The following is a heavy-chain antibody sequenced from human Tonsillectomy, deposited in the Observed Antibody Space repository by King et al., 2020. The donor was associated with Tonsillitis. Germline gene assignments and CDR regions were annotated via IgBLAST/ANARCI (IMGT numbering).Heavy chain of an antibody. CDR1: GFTFDDYA. Sequence: VQLVESGGGLVQPGRSLRLSCAASGFTFDDYAMHWVRQAPGKGLEWVSGISWNSGSIGYAGSVKGRFTISRDNAKNSLYLQMNSLRAEDTALYYCAKDMATYYDILTGLGDYYYYGMDVWGQGTTVTVSS. V-gene: IGHV3-9*01. CDR2: ISWNSGSI. D-gene: IGHD3-9*01. J-gene: IGHJ6*02. CDR3: AKDMATYYDILTGLGDYYYYGMDV.